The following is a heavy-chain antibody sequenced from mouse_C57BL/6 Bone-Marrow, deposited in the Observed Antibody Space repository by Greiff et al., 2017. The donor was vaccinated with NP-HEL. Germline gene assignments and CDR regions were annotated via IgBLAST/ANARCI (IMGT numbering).Heavy chain of an antibody. CDR3: TRTPIYYGYAWFAY. J-gene: IGHJ3*01. V-gene: IGHV1-15*01. Sequence: VQLQQSGAELVRPGASVTLSCKASGYTFTDYEMHWVKQTPVHGLEWIGAIDPETGGTAYNQKFKGKAILTADKSSSTAYMELRSLTSEDSAVYYCTRTPIYYGYAWFAYWGQGTLVTVSA. CDR1: GYTFTDYE. CDR2: IDPETGGT. D-gene: IGHD2-2*01.